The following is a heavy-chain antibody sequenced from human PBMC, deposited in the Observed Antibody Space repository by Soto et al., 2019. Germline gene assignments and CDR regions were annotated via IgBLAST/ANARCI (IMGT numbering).Heavy chain of an antibody. CDR3: ARDIESVTAKHFFYYYAMDV. D-gene: IGHD2-8*01. Sequence: ASVKVSCKASGFTFSNYGLNWVRQAPGEGLEWMGWGSANNGHTNYAQNLQGRVSMTTDTSTSTAYMELRGLTFDDTAVYYCARDIESVTAKHFFYYYAMDVWGQGTKVTVSS. CDR2: GSANNGHT. J-gene: IGHJ6*01. V-gene: IGHV1-18*01. CDR1: GFTFSNYG.